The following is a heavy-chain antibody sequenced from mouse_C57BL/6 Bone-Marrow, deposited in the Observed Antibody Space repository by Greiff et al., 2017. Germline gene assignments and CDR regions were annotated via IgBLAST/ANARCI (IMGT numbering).Heavy chain of an antibody. CDR3: ARPYGAWFAY. Sequence: VQLQQPGAELVKPGASVKLSCKASGYTFTSYWMHWVKQRPGQGLEWIGMIHPKSGSPNYNEKFKSKAPLPIDESSSTAYMPLSSLTSEDSAVYDCARPYGAWFAYWVEGNLVTVSA. CDR1: GYTFTSYW. V-gene: IGHV1-64*01. D-gene: IGHD1-1*01. J-gene: IGHJ3*01. CDR2: IHPKSGSP.